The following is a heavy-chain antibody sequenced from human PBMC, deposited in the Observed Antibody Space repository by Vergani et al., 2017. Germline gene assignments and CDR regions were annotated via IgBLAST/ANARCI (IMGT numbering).Heavy chain of an antibody. CDR3: ARGVGPVVPAAVNYYYYYYMDV. J-gene: IGHJ6*03. Sequence: QVQLQQWGAGLLKPSETLSLTCAVYGGSFSGYYWNWIRQPPGKGLEWIGEINHSGSTNYNPSLKSRVTISIDTSKNQFSLKLSSVPAADTAVYYCARGVGPVVPAAVNYYYYYYMDVGGKGTTVTVSS. CDR2: INHSGST. CDR1: GGSFSGYY. V-gene: IGHV4-34*01. D-gene: IGHD2-2*01.